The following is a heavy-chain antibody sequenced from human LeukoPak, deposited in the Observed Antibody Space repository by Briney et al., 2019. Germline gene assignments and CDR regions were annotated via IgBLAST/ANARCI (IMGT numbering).Heavy chain of an antibody. D-gene: IGHD6-6*01. CDR1: GGSISNYY. Sequence: SETLSLTCTVSGGSISNYYWSWVRQPAGKGLEWIGRFYTSGNTNYNPSLKGRVAMSVDTSKNQFSLNLTSVTAADTAVYYCARESSIAGSGWGFFDYWGQGTLVTVSS. CDR2: FYTSGNT. J-gene: IGHJ4*02. CDR3: ARESSIAGSGWGFFDY. V-gene: IGHV4-4*07.